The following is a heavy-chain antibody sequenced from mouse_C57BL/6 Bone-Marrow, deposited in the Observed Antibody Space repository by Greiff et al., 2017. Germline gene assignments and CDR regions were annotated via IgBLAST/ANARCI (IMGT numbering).Heavy chain of an antibody. CDR1: GYTFTSYW. CDR2: IDPSDSYT. Sequence: QVQLQQPGAELVKPGASVKLSCKASGYTFTSYWMQWVKQRPGQGLEWIGEIDPSDSYTNYNQNFKGKATLTVDTSSSTAYMQLSSLTSEDSAVYYCAISLAYWGQGTLVTVSA. CDR3: AISLAY. J-gene: IGHJ3*01. V-gene: IGHV1-50*01.